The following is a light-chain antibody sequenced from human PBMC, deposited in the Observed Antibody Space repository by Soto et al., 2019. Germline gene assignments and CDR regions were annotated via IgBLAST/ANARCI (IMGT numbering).Light chain of an antibody. Sequence: EIVLTQSPGTLSLSPGERATLSCRASQSFNSIYLAWYQQKPGQAPRLLIYGASSRATGIPDRFSGSGSGTDFTLTINRLEPEDFAVYYCQQYGNFPYTFGQGTKLEIK. CDR3: QQYGNFPYT. CDR2: GAS. CDR1: QSFNSIY. V-gene: IGKV3-20*01. J-gene: IGKJ2*01.